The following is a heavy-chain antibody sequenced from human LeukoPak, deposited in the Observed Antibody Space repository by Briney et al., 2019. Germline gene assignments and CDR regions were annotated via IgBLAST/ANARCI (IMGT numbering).Heavy chain of an antibody. CDR2: IIPIFGTA. D-gene: IGHD3-3*01. Sequence: ASVKVSCKASGGTFSSYAISWVRQAPGQGLEWMGGIIPIFGTANYAQKVQGRGTITADESRSTAYMELSSLRSEDTAVYYCASNLPKHDFWSSRPFDYWGQGTLVTVSS. V-gene: IGHV1-69*01. CDR3: ASNLPKHDFWSSRPFDY. CDR1: GGTFSSYA. J-gene: IGHJ4*02.